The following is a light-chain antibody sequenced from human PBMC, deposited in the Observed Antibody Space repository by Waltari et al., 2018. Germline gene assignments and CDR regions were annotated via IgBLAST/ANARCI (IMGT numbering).Light chain of an antibody. V-gene: IGLV4-69*01. CDR3: QTWGSGIQV. J-gene: IGLJ3*02. Sequence: QPVLTQSPSASASLGASVKLTCTLSSEHSSYVIAWHQHQPEKGPRYLMKVHTDGSHIKGGGVPERFSGSSSGAERSLIISSLQSEDEADYYCQTWGSGIQVFGGGTKLTVL. CDR1: SEHSSYV. CDR2: VHTDGSH.